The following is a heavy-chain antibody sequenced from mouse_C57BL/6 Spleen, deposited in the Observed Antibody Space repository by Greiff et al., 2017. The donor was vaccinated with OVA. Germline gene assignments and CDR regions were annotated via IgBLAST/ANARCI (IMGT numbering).Heavy chain of an antibody. CDR1: GYTFTSYW. J-gene: IGHJ2*01. CDR3: ARRYYGSSLDY. D-gene: IGHD1-1*01. Sequence: QVQLQQPGAELVRPGSSVTLSCKASGYTFTSYWMDWVKQRPGQGLEWIGNIYPSDSETHYNQKFKDKATLTVDKSSSTAYMQLSSLTSEDSAVYYCARRYYGSSLDYWGQGTTLTVSS. V-gene: IGHV1-61*01. CDR2: IYPSDSET.